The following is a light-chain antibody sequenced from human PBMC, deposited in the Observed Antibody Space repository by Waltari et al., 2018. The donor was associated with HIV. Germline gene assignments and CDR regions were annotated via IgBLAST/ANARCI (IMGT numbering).Light chain of an antibody. Sequence: QSALAQPASVAASPGQSIPIFCTGTNDAIGRNDFVSCYHSIPNRVPKLIIFDVNRRPSGISHRFSGSKSGYTASLMIFGLQPEDEADYFCSSYVKGGSYVFGSGTKV. V-gene: IGLV2-23*02. CDR2: DVN. CDR3: SSYVKGGSYV. J-gene: IGLJ1*01. CDR1: NDAIGRNDF.